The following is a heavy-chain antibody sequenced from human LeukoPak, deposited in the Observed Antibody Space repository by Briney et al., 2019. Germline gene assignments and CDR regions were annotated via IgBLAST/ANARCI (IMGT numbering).Heavy chain of an antibody. J-gene: IGHJ4*02. Sequence: GASVKVSCKASGYTFTSYDINWVRQATGQGLEWMGWMNPNSGNTGYAQKFQGRVTMTRDTSTSTVYMELSSLRSEDTAVYYCARSTYYYDSSGYSFDYWGQGTLVTVSS. D-gene: IGHD3-22*01. V-gene: IGHV1-8*01. CDR2: MNPNSGNT. CDR1: GYTFTSYD. CDR3: ARSTYYYDSSGYSFDY.